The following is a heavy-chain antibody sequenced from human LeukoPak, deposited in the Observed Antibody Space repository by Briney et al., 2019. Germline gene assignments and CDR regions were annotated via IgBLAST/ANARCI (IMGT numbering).Heavy chain of an antibody. V-gene: IGHV4-34*01. CDR1: GGSFSGYY. D-gene: IGHD3-22*01. J-gene: IGHJ4*02. Sequence: PSETLSLTCAVYGGSFSGYYWSWIRQPPGKGLAWIGEINHSGSTNYNPSLLSRVTISVDTSKNQFSLQLSSVTAADTAVYYCARGPLRTITMIVDPPFGKYPTNFDYWGQGTLVTVSS. CDR2: INHSGST. CDR3: ARGPLRTITMIVDPPFGKYPTNFDY.